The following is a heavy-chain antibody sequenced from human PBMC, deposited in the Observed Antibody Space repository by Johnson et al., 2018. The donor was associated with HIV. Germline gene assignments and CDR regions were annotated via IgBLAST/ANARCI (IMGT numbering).Heavy chain of an antibody. CDR2: IKQDGSEK. V-gene: IGHV3-7*04. J-gene: IGHJ3*02. Sequence: VLLVESGGGLVQPGGSLRLSCAASGFTFSSYWMSWVRQAPGKGLEWVANIKQDGSEKYYVDSVKGRFTISRDNAKNSLYLQMNSLRAEDTAWYYCARDCRWKVFGVVTPGACESWGQGTMVTVSS. CDR3: ARDCRWKVFGVVTPGACES. D-gene: IGHD3-3*01. CDR1: GFTFSSYW.